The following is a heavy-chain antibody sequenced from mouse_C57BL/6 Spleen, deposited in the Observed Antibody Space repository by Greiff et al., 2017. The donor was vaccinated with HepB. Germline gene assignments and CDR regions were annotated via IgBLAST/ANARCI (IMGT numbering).Heavy chain of an antibody. Sequence: VQLQQPGTELVKPGASVKLSCKASGYTFTSYWMHWVKQRPGQGLEWIGNINPSNGGTNYNEKFKSKATLTVDKSSSTAYMQLSSLTSEDSAVYYCASGEASYISTSHYYAMAYWGQGTSVTVSS. CDR2: INPSNGGT. D-gene: IGHD6-1*01. CDR3: ASGEASYISTSHYYAMAY. J-gene: IGHJ4*01. V-gene: IGHV1-53*01. CDR1: GYTFTSYW.